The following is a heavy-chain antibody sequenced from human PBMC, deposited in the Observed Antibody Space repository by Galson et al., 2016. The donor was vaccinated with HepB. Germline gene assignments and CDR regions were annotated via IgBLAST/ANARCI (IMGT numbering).Heavy chain of an antibody. J-gene: IGHJ4*02. V-gene: IGHV3-66*01. D-gene: IGHD1-26*01. Sequence: SLRLSCAGPAFSISGDYMNWVRQAPGKGLEWVSLIHAGTITYYSDSVKGRFLISTDNAKNTLHLQMNSLRVEDTAVYYCVRGSDLGSLWGQGTLATVSS. CDR2: IHAGTIT. CDR1: AFSISGDY. CDR3: VRGSDLGSL.